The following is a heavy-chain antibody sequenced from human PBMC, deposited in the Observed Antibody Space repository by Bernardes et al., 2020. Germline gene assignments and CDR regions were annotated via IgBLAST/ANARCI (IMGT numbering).Heavy chain of an antibody. D-gene: IGHD3-3*01. CDR1: GFTISRSR. Sequence: GRSLRLSCAASGFTISRSRMSWVRQAPGKGAERVANIKQDGSERYYVDSVKGRFTISRDNAKNSLYLQMNSLRAEDTAVYYCARANNDFWSGGDIWDYWGQGTLVTVSS. J-gene: IGHJ4*02. V-gene: IGHV3-7*03. CDR2: IKQDGSER. CDR3: ARANNDFWSGGDIWDY.